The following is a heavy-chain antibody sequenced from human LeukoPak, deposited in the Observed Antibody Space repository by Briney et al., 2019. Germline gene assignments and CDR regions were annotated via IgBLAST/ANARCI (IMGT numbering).Heavy chain of an antibody. V-gene: IGHV1-2*02. Sequence: ASVKVSCKASGNTFSGYYLHWVRQAPGQGLEWMGWMNPSGGTNQAQKFQGRVTMTRDTSISKAYMEVSRLRSDDTAVYYCARRGFGSGSYLDSWGQGTLVTVSS. CDR1: GNTFSGYY. CDR3: ARRGFGSGSYLDS. J-gene: IGHJ4*02. CDR2: MNPSGGT. D-gene: IGHD3-10*01.